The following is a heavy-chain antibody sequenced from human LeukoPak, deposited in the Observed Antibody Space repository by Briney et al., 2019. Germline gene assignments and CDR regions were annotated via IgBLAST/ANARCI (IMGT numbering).Heavy chain of an antibody. CDR3: ARGRSGRDGYNSGDFDY. J-gene: IGHJ4*02. Sequence: PGGSLRLSCAASGFTFSSYAMHWVRQAPGKGLEWVAVISYDGSNKYYADSVKGRFTISRDNSKNTLYLQMNSLKTEDTAVYYCARGRSGRDGYNSGDFDYWGQGTLVTVSS. CDR2: ISYDGSNK. D-gene: IGHD5-24*01. V-gene: IGHV3-30-3*01. CDR1: GFTFSSYA.